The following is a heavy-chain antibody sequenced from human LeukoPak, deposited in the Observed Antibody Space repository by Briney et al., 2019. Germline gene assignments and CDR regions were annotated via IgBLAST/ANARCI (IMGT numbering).Heavy chain of an antibody. J-gene: IGHJ4*02. Sequence: GASVKVSCKASGYTFTSYGISWVRQAPGQGLEWMGGIIPIFGTANYAQKFQGRVTITADESTSTAYMELSSLRSEDTAVYYCARSGSHVYYDYVWGSYRLGGFDYWGQGTLVTVSS. V-gene: IGHV1-69*13. CDR3: ARSGSHVYYDYVWGSYRLGGFDY. D-gene: IGHD3-16*02. CDR2: IIPIFGTA. CDR1: GYTFTSYG.